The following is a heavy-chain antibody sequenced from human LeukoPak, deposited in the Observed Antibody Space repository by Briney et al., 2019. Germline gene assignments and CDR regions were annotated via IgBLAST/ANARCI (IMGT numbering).Heavy chain of an antibody. J-gene: IGHJ6*03. V-gene: IGHV3-23*01. CDR3: ARDTDHIAAAGTGAMNYYYYYYMDV. Sequence: PGGSLRLSCAASGFTFSTYAMSWIRQAPGQGLEWVSAISGSDPGTYHADSVKGRFTISRDNSKNTLYLQMNSLRAEDTAVYYCARDTDHIAAAGTGAMNYYYYYYMDVWGKGTTVTVSS. CDR1: GFTFSTYA. D-gene: IGHD6-13*01. CDR2: ISGSDPGT.